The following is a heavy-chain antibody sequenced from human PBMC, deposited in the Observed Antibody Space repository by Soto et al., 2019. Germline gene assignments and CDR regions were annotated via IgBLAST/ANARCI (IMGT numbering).Heavy chain of an antibody. Sequence: GESLKISCMGSGYSFTSYWIGWVRQMPGKGLEWMGIIYPGDSDTRYSPSFQGQVTISADKSISTAYLQWSSLKASDTAMYYCARASYDSSGYYYVQLDYWGQGTLVTVSS. J-gene: IGHJ4*02. CDR3: ARASYDSSGYYYVQLDY. CDR2: IYPGDSDT. D-gene: IGHD3-22*01. CDR1: GYSFTSYW. V-gene: IGHV5-51*01.